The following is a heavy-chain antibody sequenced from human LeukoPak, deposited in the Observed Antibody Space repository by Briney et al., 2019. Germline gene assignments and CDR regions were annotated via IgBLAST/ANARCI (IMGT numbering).Heavy chain of an antibody. CDR3: ARGIRRGYGY. D-gene: IGHD5-12*01. CDR2: INHSGST. V-gene: IGHV4-34*01. Sequence: SETLSLTCAIYGGSFSGYYWNWIRQPPGKGLEWIGEINHSGSTNYNPSLKSRVTISVDTSKNQFSLKLSSVTAADTAVYYCARGIRRGYGYWGQGTLVTVSS. J-gene: IGHJ4*02. CDR1: GGSFSGYY.